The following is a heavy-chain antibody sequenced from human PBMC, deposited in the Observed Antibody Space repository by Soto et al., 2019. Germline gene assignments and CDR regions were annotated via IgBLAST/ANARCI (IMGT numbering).Heavy chain of an antibody. CDR1: GFTFSDYY. J-gene: IGHJ3*02. CDR3: ARDGDTYYGSGSLSAFDI. V-gene: IGHV3-11*01. CDR2: ISSSGSPL. Sequence: QVQLVESGGGLVKPGGSLRLSCAASGFTFSDYYMSWIRQAPGKGLEWVSFISSSGSPLYYADSVKGRFTISRDNAKNSLYRQMNSLRAEDTDVYYCARDGDTYYGSGSLSAFDICGQGTMVTVSS. D-gene: IGHD3-10*01.